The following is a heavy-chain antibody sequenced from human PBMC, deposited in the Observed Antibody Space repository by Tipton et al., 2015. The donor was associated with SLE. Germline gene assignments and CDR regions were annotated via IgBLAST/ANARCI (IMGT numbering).Heavy chain of an antibody. J-gene: IGHJ3*02. V-gene: IGHV4-39*07. CDR2: IYYSENT. Sequence: TLSLTCTVSGGSISRRSYYWGWIRQAPGKGLEWIGSIYYSENTYYNPSLKSRVTISVDTSKNQFSLKLRSVTAADTAVYYCARSERYYYGSGHFDVFDIWGQGTMAAVSS. CDR1: GGSISRRSYY. D-gene: IGHD3-10*01. CDR3: ARSERYYYGSGHFDVFDI.